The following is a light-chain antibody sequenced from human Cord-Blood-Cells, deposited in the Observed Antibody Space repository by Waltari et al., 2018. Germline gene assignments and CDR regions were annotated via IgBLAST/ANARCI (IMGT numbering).Light chain of an antibody. CDR2: EGS. CDR1: SSDVGSYNL. Sequence: QSALTQPASVSGSPGQSITISCTGTSSDVGSYNLVSWYQQHPGKPPKLMIYEGSKRPSGVSNPFSGSKSGNTASLTIPGLQAEDEADYYCCSYAGSVVFGGGTKLTVL. V-gene: IGLV2-23*01. J-gene: IGLJ2*01. CDR3: CSYAGSVV.